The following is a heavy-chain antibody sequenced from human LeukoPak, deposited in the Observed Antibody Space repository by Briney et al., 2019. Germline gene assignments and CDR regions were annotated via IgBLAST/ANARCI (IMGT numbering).Heavy chain of an antibody. J-gene: IGHJ3*02. CDR2: ISGSGGST. Sequence: GGSLRLSCAASGFTFSSYAMSWVRQAPGKGLEWVSAISGSGGSTYYADSVKGRFTISRDNSKNTLYLQMNSLRAEDTAVYYCAKDRTVAALPNDAFDIWGQGTMVTVSS. D-gene: IGHD6-6*01. CDR3: AKDRTVAALPNDAFDI. CDR1: GFTFSSYA. V-gene: IGHV3-23*01.